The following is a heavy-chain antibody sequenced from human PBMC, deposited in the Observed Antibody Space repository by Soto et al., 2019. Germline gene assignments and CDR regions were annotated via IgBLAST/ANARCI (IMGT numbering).Heavy chain of an antibody. CDR2: IYYRSKWYN. CDR3: ARRRSATGIDH. D-gene: IGHD3-9*01. Sequence: SQTLSLTCAMSGDSVSSNSVTWNWIRQSPSRGLEWLGRIYYRSKWYNDYAGSVRSRITINPDTSKNQFSLQLTSVTPEDTAIYYCARRRSATGIDHWGQGTLVTVSS. J-gene: IGHJ4*02. V-gene: IGHV6-1*01. CDR1: GDSVSSNSVT.